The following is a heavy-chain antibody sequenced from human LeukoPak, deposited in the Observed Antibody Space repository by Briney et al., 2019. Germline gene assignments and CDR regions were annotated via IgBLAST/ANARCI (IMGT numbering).Heavy chain of an antibody. D-gene: IGHD5-12*01. Sequence: KTSETLSLTCTVSGGSISTANYYWGWIRQPPGKGLEWIGNIFYSGTTYYSPSLKSRVTISLDTSRNQLSLKLNSVTAADTAVYYCARVDIVATISVFDYWGQGTLVTVSS. CDR3: ARVDIVATISVFDY. J-gene: IGHJ4*02. CDR2: IFYSGTT. CDR1: GGSISTANYY. V-gene: IGHV4-39*07.